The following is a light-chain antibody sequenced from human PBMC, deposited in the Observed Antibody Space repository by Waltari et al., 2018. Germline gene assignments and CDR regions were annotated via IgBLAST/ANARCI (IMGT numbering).Light chain of an antibody. CDR3: QQYYSSPT. CDR2: SAS. Sequence: DIQMTQSPSSLSASVGDTVTITCRASQTFSSSLAWYQQKPGKAPKLLIYSASNLESGVPSRFSGSKSGTDFTLTISSLQPEDIANYFCQQYYSSPTFGGGTKVEIK. J-gene: IGKJ4*01. CDR1: QTFSSS. V-gene: IGKV1-27*01.